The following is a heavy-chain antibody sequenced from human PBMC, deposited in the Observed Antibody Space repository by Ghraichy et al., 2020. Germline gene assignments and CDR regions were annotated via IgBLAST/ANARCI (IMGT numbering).Heavy chain of an antibody. J-gene: IGHJ3*02. CDR2: IWYDGSNK. CDR3: ARRSIVAFDI. Sequence: GGSLRLSCAASGFTFSSYGMHWVRQAPGKGLEWVVVIWYDGSNKYYADSVKGRFTISRDNSKNTLYLQMNSLRAEDTAVYYCARRSIVAFDIWGQGTMVTVSS. CDR1: GFTFSSYG. V-gene: IGHV3-33*01. D-gene: IGHD3-16*02.